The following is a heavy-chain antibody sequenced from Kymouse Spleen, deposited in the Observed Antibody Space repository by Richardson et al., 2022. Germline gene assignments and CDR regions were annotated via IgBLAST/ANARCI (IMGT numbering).Heavy chain of an antibody. CDR2: IYYSGST. CDR3: ARPGAAALYFDY. Sequence: QLQLQESGPGLVKPSETLSLTCTVSGGSISSSSYYWGWIRQPPGKGLEWIGSIYYSGSTYYNPSLKSRVTISVDTSKNQFSLKLSSVTAADTAVYYCARPGAAALYFDYWGQGTLVTVSS. D-gene: IGHD6-13*01. V-gene: IGHV4-39*01. CDR1: GGSISSSSYY. J-gene: IGHJ4*02.